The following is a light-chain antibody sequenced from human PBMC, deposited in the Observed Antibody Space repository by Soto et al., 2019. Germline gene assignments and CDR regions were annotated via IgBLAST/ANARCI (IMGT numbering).Light chain of an antibody. CDR1: SSDVGDYNY. CDR3: SSYTITSTVL. V-gene: IGLV2-14*01. J-gene: IGLJ2*01. CDR2: EVS. Sequence: QSALTQPASVSGSPGQSITISCTGTSSDVGDYNYVSWYQQHPGKAPKLMIYEVSDRPSGVSDRFSGSKSGNTASLTLSGLQAEDEADYYCSSYTITSTVLFGGGTKLTVL.